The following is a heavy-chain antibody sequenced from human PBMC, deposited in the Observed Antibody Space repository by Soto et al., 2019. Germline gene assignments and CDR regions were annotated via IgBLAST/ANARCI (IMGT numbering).Heavy chain of an antibody. J-gene: IGHJ4*02. CDR1: GFSFTKDW. CDR2: IKSNAVGGTT. Sequence: EVQLVESGGGLVQPGGSFRLSCEASGFSFTKDWMNWVRQAPGKGLEWVGRIKSNAVGGTTDYAGPVKGRFTISRDDSQRRLFLQMNILTYEDTCVYHCTADGLLVHAGIAFWGQGALVIVS. D-gene: IGHD2-8*02. V-gene: IGHV3-15*07. CDR3: TADGLLVHAGIAF.